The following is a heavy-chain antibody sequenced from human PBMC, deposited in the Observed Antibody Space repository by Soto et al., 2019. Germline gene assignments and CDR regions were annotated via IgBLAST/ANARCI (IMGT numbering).Heavy chain of an antibody. CDR3: ARGGKWELLLRL. V-gene: IGHV3-33*01. D-gene: IGHD1-26*01. CDR1: GFSFSDYG. J-gene: IGHJ4*02. Sequence: QVQLVESAGGVVRPGTSLRLSCEGSGFSFSDYGMNWVRQAPGKGLEWVAVIWYDGSVRRYADSVKGRFTISRDISKNTLYLQMNSLRVEDTAVYFCARGGKWELLLRLWGQGTLVTVSS. CDR2: IWYDGSVR.